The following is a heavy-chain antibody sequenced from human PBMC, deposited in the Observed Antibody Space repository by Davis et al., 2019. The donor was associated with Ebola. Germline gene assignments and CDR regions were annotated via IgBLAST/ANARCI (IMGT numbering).Heavy chain of an antibody. CDR1: GYTFTSYD. D-gene: IGHD6-13*01. V-gene: IGHV1-8*01. CDR3: ARAGQQLVWGWFDP. J-gene: IGHJ5*02. Sequence: ASVKVSCKASGYTFTSYDINWVRQATGQGLEWMGWMNPHSANTGYAQKFQGRVTMTRDTSISTAYMEVSRLRSDDTAVYYCARAGQQLVWGWFDPWGQGTLVTVSS. CDR2: MNPHSANT.